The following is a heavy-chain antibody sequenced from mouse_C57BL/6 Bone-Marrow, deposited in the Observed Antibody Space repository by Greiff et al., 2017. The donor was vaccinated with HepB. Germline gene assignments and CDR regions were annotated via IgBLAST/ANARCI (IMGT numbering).Heavy chain of an antibody. V-gene: IGHV2-5*01. Sequence: VQLQQSGPGLVQPSQSLSITCTVSGFSFTSYGVHWVRQSPGKGLEWLGVIWRGGSTDYNAAFMSRLSITKDNSKSQVFFKMNSLPADDTATYYCAKLNPWFAYWGQGTLVTVSA. CDR1: GFSFTSYG. CDR2: IWRGGST. CDR3: AKLNPWFAY. J-gene: IGHJ3*01.